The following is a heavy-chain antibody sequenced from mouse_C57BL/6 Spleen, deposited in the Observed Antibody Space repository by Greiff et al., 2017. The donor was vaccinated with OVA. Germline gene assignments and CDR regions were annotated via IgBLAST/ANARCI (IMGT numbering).Heavy chain of an antibody. CDR3: ARWNGLYCYAMDY. Sequence: QVQLQQPGTELVKPGASVKLSCKASGYTFTSYWMHWVKQRPGQGLEWIGNINPSNGGTNYNEKFKSKATLTVDKSSSTAYMQLSSLTSEDSAVDYCARWNGLYCYAMDYWGQGTSVTVSS. CDR2: INPSNGGT. V-gene: IGHV1-53*01. J-gene: IGHJ4*01. CDR1: GYTFTSYW. D-gene: IGHD6-2*01.